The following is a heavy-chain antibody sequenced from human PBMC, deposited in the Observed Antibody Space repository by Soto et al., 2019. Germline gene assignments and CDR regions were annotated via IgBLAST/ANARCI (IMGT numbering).Heavy chain of an antibody. CDR3: ARSARYCTGGRCHSYIDY. J-gene: IGHJ4*02. CDR1: GGSISSGGYS. CDR2: IYHSGST. D-gene: IGHD2-15*01. V-gene: IGHV4-30-2*01. Sequence: PSETLSLTCAVSGGSISSGGYSWSWIRQPPGKGLEWIGYIYHSGSTYYNPSLKSRVTISVDRSKNQFSLKLSSVTAADTAVYYCARSARYCTGGRCHSYIDYWGQGTLVTVSS.